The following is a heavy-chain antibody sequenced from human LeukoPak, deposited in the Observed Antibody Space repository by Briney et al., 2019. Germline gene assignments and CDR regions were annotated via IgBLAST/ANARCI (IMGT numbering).Heavy chain of an antibody. CDR1: GFTFSSYG. CDR3: AKGGYQYDSSGHNYFDY. D-gene: IGHD3-22*01. J-gene: IGHJ4*02. V-gene: IGHV3-30*02. Sequence: GGSLRLSCAVSGFTFSSYGMHWVRQAPGKGLEWVAFIRYDGSKKYYADSVKGRFTISRDNSKNTLYLQMNSLRAEDTAVYYCAKGGYQYDSSGHNYFDYWGQRTLVTVSS. CDR2: IRYDGSKK.